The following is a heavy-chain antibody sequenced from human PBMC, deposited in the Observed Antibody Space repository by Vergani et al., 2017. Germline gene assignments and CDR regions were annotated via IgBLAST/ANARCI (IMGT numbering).Heavy chain of an antibody. CDR2: ISSSSSYT. CDR3: ARDGFITMVRGVIDY. CDR1: GFTFSDYY. D-gene: IGHD3-10*01. J-gene: IGHJ4*02. Sequence: QVQLVESGGGLVKPGGSLRLSCAASGFTFSDYYMSWIRQAPGKGLEWVSYISSSSSYTNYADSVKGRFTISRDNSKNTLYLQMNSLRAEDTAVYYCARDGFITMVRGVIDYWGQGTLVTVSS. V-gene: IGHV3-11*06.